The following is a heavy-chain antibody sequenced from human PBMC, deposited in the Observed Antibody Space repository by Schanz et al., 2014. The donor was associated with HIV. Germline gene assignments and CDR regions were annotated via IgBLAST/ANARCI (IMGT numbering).Heavy chain of an antibody. CDR1: GFTFSTYG. CDR2: ISDDGSNK. Sequence: QVQLVESGGGVVQPGRSLRLSCAASGFTFSTYGMHWVRQAPGKGLEWEAFISDDGSNKYYADSVKGRFTISRDNSKNTLYLQMNSLRTEDTAVYYCAKVARWDYYGMDAWGQGTTVTVSS. V-gene: IGHV3-30*18. CDR3: AKVARWDYYGMDA. J-gene: IGHJ6*02.